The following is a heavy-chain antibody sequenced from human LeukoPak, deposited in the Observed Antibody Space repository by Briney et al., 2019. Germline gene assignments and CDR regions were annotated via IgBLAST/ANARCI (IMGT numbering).Heavy chain of an antibody. J-gene: IGHJ3*02. CDR1: GGSVSSGNYY. CDR3: ARDTMIVVVDAFDI. V-gene: IGHV4-39*02. CDR2: VYYNGNT. Sequence: PSETLSLTCTVSGGSVSSGNYYWIWIRQPPGKGLEWIGSVYYNGNTYYNPSLESRVTISVDTSKNQFSLKLSSVTAADTAVYYCARDTMIVVVDAFDIWGQGTMVTVSS. D-gene: IGHD3-22*01.